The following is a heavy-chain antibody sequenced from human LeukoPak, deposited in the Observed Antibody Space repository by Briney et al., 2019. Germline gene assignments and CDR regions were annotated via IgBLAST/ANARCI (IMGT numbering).Heavy chain of an antibody. J-gene: IGHJ4*02. CDR2: INHSGST. D-gene: IGHD5-12*01. CDR3: AATDDSGYEHSTDY. Sequence: PSETLSLTCAVYGGSFSGYYWSWIRQPPGKGLEWIGEINHSGSTNYNPSLKSRVTISVDTSKNQFSLKLSSVTAADTAVYYCAATDDSGYEHSTDYWGQGTLVTVSS. CDR1: GGSFSGYY. V-gene: IGHV4-34*01.